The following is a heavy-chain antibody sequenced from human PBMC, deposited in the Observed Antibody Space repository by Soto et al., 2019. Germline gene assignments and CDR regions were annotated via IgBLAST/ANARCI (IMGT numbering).Heavy chain of an antibody. Sequence: LRLSCAASGFTFSSYAMHWVRQAPGKGLEWVAVISYDGSNKYYADSVKGRFTISRDNSKNTLYLQMNSLRAEDTAVYYCARAGSSWSNYYYYGMDVWGQGTTVTVSS. CDR3: ARAGSSWSNYYYYGMDV. CDR2: ISYDGSNK. J-gene: IGHJ6*02. D-gene: IGHD6-13*01. V-gene: IGHV3-30-3*01. CDR1: GFTFSSYA.